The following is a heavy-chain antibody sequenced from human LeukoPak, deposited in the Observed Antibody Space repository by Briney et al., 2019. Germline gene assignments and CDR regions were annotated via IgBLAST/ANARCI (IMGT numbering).Heavy chain of an antibody. CDR2: ISYDGSNK. J-gene: IGHJ3*02. Sequence: GGSLRLSCAASGFTFSSYAMHWVRQAPGKGLEWVAVISYDGSNKYYADSVKGRFTISRDNSKNTLYLQMNSLRAEDTAVYYCARDTVRGAIAKLGSAFDIWGQGTMVTVSS. CDR3: ARDTVRGAIAKLGSAFDI. V-gene: IGHV3-30-3*01. CDR1: GFTFSSYA. D-gene: IGHD3-10*01.